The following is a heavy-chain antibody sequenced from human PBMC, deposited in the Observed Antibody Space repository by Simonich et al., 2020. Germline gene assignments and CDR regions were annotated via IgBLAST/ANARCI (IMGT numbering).Heavy chain of an antibody. J-gene: IGHJ3*02. CDR3: ARDYSNYDAFDI. V-gene: IGHV3-74*01. CDR1: GFTFSSYW. Sequence: EVQLVESGGGLVQPGGSLRLSCAASGFTFSSYWMHWVRQAPGKGRVGVSRINSDGSSTSYAYSGKGRFTISRDNAKNTLYLQMNSLRAEDTAVYYCARDYSNYDAFDIWGQGTMVTVSS. D-gene: IGHD4-4*01. CDR2: INSDGSST.